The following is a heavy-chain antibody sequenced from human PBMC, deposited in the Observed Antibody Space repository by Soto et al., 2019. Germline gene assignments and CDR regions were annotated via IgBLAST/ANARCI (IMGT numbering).Heavy chain of an antibody. CDR3: ARGGSYGKYDALDI. CDR2: IYYSGST. Sequence: PSETLSLSCTVSGGSISSYYWSWIRQPPGKGLEWIGYIYYSGSTNYNPSLKSRVTISVDTSKNQFSLKLSSVTAADTAVYYCARGGSYGKYDALDIWGKGTMGTVS. D-gene: IGHD5-18*01. V-gene: IGHV4-59*01. J-gene: IGHJ3*02. CDR1: GGSISSYY.